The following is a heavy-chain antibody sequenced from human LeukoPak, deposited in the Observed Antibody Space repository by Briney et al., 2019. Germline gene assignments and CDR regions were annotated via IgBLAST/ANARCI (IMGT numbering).Heavy chain of an antibody. CDR3: ARDFAMVRVFDF. CDR2: ISSYNGKT. CDR1: GYDLNTYA. J-gene: IGHJ4*01. D-gene: IGHD3-10*01. Sequence: GASVKVSCKASGYDLNTYAFSGVRQAPGQGLEWMGWISSYNGKTENAKNFRGRVTLTTDISTGTAYMELRGLTSDDTAVYYCARDFAMVRVFDFWGQGTLVTVSS. V-gene: IGHV1-18*01.